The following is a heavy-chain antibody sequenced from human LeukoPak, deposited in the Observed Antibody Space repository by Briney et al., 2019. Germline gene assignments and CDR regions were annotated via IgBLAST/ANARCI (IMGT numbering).Heavy chain of an antibody. CDR1: GFTFSSYG. Sequence: GGSLRLSCAASGFTFSSYGMSWVRQAPGKGLEWVSYISSSGSDIYYADSVKGRFTISRDNAKNSLYLHMNSLRAEDTAVYYCARDYGGSSPFDYWGQGTLVTVSS. CDR2: ISSSGSDI. V-gene: IGHV3-21*05. D-gene: IGHD4-23*01. CDR3: ARDYGGSSPFDY. J-gene: IGHJ4*02.